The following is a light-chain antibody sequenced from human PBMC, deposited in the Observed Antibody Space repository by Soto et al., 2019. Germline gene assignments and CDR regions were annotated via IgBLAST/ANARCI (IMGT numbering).Light chain of an antibody. V-gene: IGKV3-20*01. CDR3: LQYGSSPRT. Sequence: EIVMTQSPAPLSVSPGERLTLSWRASQSVSSNLAWYQHKAGQTPRLLIYGASSRATDIPDRFSGSGAGTDSTLTISGLEPDDRAVYYCLQYGSSPRTFGRGTKVDIK. CDR1: QSVSSN. J-gene: IGKJ1*01. CDR2: GAS.